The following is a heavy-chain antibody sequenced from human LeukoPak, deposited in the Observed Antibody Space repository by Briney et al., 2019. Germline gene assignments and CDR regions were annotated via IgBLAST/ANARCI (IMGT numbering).Heavy chain of an antibody. J-gene: IGHJ6*03. Sequence: GGSLRLSCAASGFTFDDYAMHWVRQAPGKGLEWVSLISWDGGSTYYADSVKGRFTISRDNSKNSLYLQKNSLRAEDTASYYCAKDIWARLGATTWGYMDVWGKGTTVTVSS. D-gene: IGHD1-26*01. V-gene: IGHV3-43D*04. CDR3: AKDIWARLGATTWGYMDV. CDR2: ISWDGGST. CDR1: GFTFDDYA.